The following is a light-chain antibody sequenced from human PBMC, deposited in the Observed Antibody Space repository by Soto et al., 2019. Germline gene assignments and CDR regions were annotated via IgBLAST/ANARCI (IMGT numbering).Light chain of an antibody. CDR2: KAS. V-gene: IGKV1-5*03. CDR1: QSISSW. J-gene: IGKJ1*01. CDR3: QHYKAFSPWT. Sequence: DIQMTQSPSTLSASVGDRVTITCRASQSISSWLAWYQQKLGKAPKLLIYKASTLKSGVPSRLSGSGSGTEFTLTISNLQPDDSATYYCQHYKAFSPWTFGQGTKVDI.